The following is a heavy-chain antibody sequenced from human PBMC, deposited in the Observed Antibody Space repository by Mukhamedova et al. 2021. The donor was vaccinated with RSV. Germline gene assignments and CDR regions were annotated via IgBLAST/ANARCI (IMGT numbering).Heavy chain of an antibody. V-gene: IGHV4-4*07. D-gene: IGHD3-22*01. CDR3: SREATSSGYPYYFDF. J-gene: IGHJ4*01. CDR1: GPLTDYY. CDR2: IYTTGDT. Sequence: GPLTDYYWSWIRQPVGKGLEWIGRIYTTGDTNYNPSLKSRVTMSVGTSKNQFSLKLNSLTAADTAVYYWSREATSSGYPYYFDFWG.